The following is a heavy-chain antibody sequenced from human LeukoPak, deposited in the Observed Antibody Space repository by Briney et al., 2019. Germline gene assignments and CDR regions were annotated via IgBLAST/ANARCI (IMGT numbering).Heavy chain of an antibody. CDR1: GGSISSYY. CDR3: ARGYSGSYGRFDY. Sequence: PSETLSLTCTVSGGSISSYYWSWIRQPPGKGLEWIGYIYYSGSTSYNPSLKSRVTISVDTSKNQFSLKLSSVTAADTAVYYCARGYSGSYGRFDYWGQRTLVTVSS. D-gene: IGHD1-26*01. V-gene: IGHV4-59*01. J-gene: IGHJ4*02. CDR2: IYYSGST.